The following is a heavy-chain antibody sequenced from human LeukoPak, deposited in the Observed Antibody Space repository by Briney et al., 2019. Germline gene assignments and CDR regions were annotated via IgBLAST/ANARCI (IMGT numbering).Heavy chain of an antibody. J-gene: IGHJ4*02. CDR1: GFTFSSYA. CDR2: ISYDGSNK. CDR3: ARDVGGVVVPATGY. V-gene: IGHV3-30-3*01. Sequence: GGSLRLSCAASGFTFSSYAMHWVRQAPGKGLEWVAVISYDGSNKYYADSVKGRFTISRDNAKNSLFLQMNSLRAEDTAVYYCARDVGGVVVPATGYWGQGTLVTVSS. D-gene: IGHD2-15*01.